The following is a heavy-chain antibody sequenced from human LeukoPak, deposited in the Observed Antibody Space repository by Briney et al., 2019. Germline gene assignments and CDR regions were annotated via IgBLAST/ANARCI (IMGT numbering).Heavy chain of an antibody. V-gene: IGHV3-48*02. CDR3: AREGSYSGNDR. CDR1: GFIFSSYS. J-gene: IGHJ4*02. D-gene: IGHD5-12*01. CDR2: INTRGTTT. Sequence: GGSLRLSCAASGFIFSSYSMNWVRQAPGKGLEWVSYINTRGTTTSYADSVKGRFTISRDSAKNSLYLQMNRLRDEDSAVYYCAREGSYSGNDRWGQGTLVTVSS.